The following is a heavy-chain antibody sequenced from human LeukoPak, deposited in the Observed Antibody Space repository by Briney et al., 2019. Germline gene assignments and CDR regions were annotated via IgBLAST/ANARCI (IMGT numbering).Heavy chain of an antibody. CDR2: IGTAGDP. J-gene: IGHJ6*02. V-gene: IGHV3-13*05. CDR3: ARGSAIVGATGYYNGMDV. CDR1: GFTFSNYG. Sequence: GGSLRLSCAASGFTFSNYGIHWVRQPTGKGLEWVSDIGTAGDPYYPGSVEGRFTISRENAKNSLYLHMNSLRAGDTAVYYCARGSAIVGATGYYNGMDVWGQGTTVTVSS. D-gene: IGHD1-26*01.